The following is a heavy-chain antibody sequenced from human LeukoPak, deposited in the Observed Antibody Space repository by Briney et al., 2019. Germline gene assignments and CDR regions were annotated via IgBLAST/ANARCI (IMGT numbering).Heavy chain of an antibody. V-gene: IGHV1-2*02. CDR2: INPNSGGT. D-gene: IGHD1-20*01. CDR3: ARGNVITGNDY. Sequence: ASVKVSCKASGYTFTDYYMHWVRQAPGQGLEWMGWINPNSGGTNYAQKFQGRVTVTRDTSISTAYMEVSRLRSDDMAVYYCARGNVITGNDYWGQGTLVTVSS. J-gene: IGHJ4*02. CDR1: GYTFTDYY.